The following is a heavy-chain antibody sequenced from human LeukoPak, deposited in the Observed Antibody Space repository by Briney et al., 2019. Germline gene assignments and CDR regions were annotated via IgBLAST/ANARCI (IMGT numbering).Heavy chain of an antibody. CDR3: ARDVDWIYDL. D-gene: IGHD5/OR15-5a*01. CDR1: GFTFSNYW. J-gene: IGHJ4*02. CDR2: IKGSDK. Sequence: GGSLRLSCVGSGFTFSNYWMNWVRQAPGKGLEWVANIKGSDKGHVDSVKGRFSVSRDDARNSLYLQMDRLRAEDTAVYYCARDVDWIYDLWGQGTVVRVSS. V-gene: IGHV3-7*01.